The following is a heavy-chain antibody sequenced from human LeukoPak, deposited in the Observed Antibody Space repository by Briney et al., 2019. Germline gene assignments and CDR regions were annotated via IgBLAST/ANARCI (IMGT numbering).Heavy chain of an antibody. CDR1: GFTFSSHW. CDR3: ASYPVGATMDYFDY. V-gene: IGHV3-7*01. CDR2: IKPDGSER. D-gene: IGHD1-26*01. J-gene: IGHJ4*02. Sequence: GGXLRLSCAASGFTFSSHWMSWVRQAPGKGLEWVANIKPDGSERYYVDSVEGRFTISRDNAKNSLYLQISSLRTEDTAVYYCASYPVGATMDYFDYWGQGTLVTVSS.